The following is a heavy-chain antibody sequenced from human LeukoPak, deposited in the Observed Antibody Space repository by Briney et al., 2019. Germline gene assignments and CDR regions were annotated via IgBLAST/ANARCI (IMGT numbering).Heavy chain of an antibody. CDR1: GLTVSSNC. V-gene: IGHV3-53*01. Sequence: GGSLRLSCAASGLTVSSNCMSWVRQAPGKELEWVSLIYSGGSTFYADSVRGRFTFSRDNSKNTLYLQMNSLKAEDTAVYYCARGASSSWYPTGLDWRPKVKWYLDLWGRGTLVTVSS. CDR3: ARGASSSWYPTGLDWRPKVKWYLDL. D-gene: IGHD6-13*01. CDR2: IYSGGST. J-gene: IGHJ2*01.